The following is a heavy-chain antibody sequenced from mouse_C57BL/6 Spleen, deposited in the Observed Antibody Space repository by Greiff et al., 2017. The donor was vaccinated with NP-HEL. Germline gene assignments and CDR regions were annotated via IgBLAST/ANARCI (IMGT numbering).Heavy chain of an antibody. J-gene: IGHJ2*01. CDR2: ISYDGSN. Sequence: DVKLVESGPGLVKPSQSLSLTCSVTGYSITSGYYWNWIRQFPGNKLEWMGYISYDGSNNYNPSLKNRISITRDTSKNQFFLKLNSVTTEDTATYYCARGGVVPFDYWGQGTTLTVSS. CDR1: GYSITSGYY. CDR3: ARGGVVPFDY. D-gene: IGHD1-1*01. V-gene: IGHV3-6*01.